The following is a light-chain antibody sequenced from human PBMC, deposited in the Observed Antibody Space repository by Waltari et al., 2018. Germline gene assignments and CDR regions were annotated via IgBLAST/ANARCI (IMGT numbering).Light chain of an antibody. V-gene: IGLV1-40*01. CDR3: QSYDSSLSGVV. CDR1: SSNIGAGYD. J-gene: IGLJ3*02. Sequence: QSVVTPPPSVSGAPGQRVTISCTGTSSNIGAGYDVHWYQHLPGTAPKLLIFANVNRPSGVPDRFSGSKSGTSASLAITGLQTEDEADYYCQSYDSSLSGVVFGGGTKLTVL. CDR2: ANV.